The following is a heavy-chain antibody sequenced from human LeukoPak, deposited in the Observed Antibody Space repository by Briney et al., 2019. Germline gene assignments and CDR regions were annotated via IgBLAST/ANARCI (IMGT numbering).Heavy chain of an antibody. D-gene: IGHD1-7*01. CDR2: IYYSGST. J-gene: IGHJ6*02. CDR1: GASVNSGSSY. V-gene: IGHV4-61*01. Sequence: SETLSLTCTVSGASVNSGSSYWSWIRQPPGKGLEWIGYIYYSGSTNYNPSLKSRVTISVDTSKNQFSLKLSSVTAADTAVYYCARVNWNYGSSMDVWGQGTTVTVSS. CDR3: ARVNWNYGSSMDV.